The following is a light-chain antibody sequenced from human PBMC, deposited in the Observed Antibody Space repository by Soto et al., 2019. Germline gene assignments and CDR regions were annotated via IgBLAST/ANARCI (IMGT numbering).Light chain of an antibody. CDR2: GNS. CDR1: SSNIGTPYD. CDR3: QSYDSSLSGYVI. V-gene: IGLV1-40*01. J-gene: IGLJ2*01. Sequence: QPVLTQPPSVSGAPGQRVTISCTGSSSNIGTPYDVHWYQQLPGTAPKLLIYGNSNRPSGVPDRFSGSKSGTSASLAITGIKAEDEADYYCQSYDSSLSGYVIFGGGTKLTVL.